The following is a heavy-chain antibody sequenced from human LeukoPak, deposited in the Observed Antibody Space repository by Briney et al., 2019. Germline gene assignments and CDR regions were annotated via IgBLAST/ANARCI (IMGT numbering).Heavy chain of an antibody. CDR3: AREPQY. J-gene: IGHJ4*02. CDR2: ISYDGSNK. V-gene: IGHV3-30-3*01. Sequence: PGRSLRLSCAAPGFTFSSYAMHWVRQAPGKGLEWVAVISYDGSNKYYADSVKGRFTISRDNSKNTLYLQMNSLRPDDTAVYYCAREPQYGGQGTLITVSS. CDR1: GFTFSSYA.